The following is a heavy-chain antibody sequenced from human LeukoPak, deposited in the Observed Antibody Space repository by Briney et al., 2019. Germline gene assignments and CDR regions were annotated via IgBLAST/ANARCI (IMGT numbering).Heavy chain of an antibody. J-gene: IGHJ4*02. CDR3: ASSSGELPFDY. CDR2: FNWNGGIT. Sequence: GGSLRLSCAASGFTVSSNYMSWVRQAPGKGLEWVSGFNWNGGITTYADSVKGRFTISRDSAKNSLYLQMNSLRAEDTALYYCASSSGELPFDYWGQGTLVTVSS. D-gene: IGHD3-10*01. CDR1: GFTVSSNY. V-gene: IGHV3-20*04.